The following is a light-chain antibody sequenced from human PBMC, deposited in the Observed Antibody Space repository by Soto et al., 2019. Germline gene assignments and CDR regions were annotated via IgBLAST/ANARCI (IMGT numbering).Light chain of an antibody. CDR3: KQNVNPPP. CDR1: QDISNY. V-gene: IGKV1-33*01. J-gene: IGKJ2*01. Sequence: DIQMTQSPSSLSASVGDRVTITCQASQDISNYLNWYQQKPGKAPKLLIYDASNLETGVPSRFSGSESGTNFLSPITTRQLKKMPTYNCKQNVNPPPFGQGTKLEIK. CDR2: DAS.